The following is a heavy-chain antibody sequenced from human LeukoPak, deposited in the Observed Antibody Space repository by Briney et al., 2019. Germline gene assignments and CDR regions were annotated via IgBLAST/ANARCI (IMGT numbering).Heavy chain of an antibody. CDR2: ISYNSGT. CDR1: GFTFSSYS. V-gene: IGHV3-48*04. Sequence: PGGSLRLSCAASGFTFSSYSMNWVRQAPGKGLEWLSYISYNSGTYYADSVKGRFTISRDNAKNSLYLQMNSLRAEDTAVYYCARDYYYYGSGSYYNEYYMDVWGKGTTVTISS. J-gene: IGHJ6*03. CDR3: ARDYYYYGSGSYYNEYYMDV. D-gene: IGHD3-10*01.